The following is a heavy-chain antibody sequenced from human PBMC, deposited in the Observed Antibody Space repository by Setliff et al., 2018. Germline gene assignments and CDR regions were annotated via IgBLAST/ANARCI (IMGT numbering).Heavy chain of an antibody. Sequence: GESLKISCAASGFVFGTYGMHWVRQTPGKGLDWVASVRFDGSYKVYADSVKGRFTISRDNSENTLFLQMTSLRPEDTGIYYCAKVKKPLIRGSGFDYWGRGTLVTVSS. CDR3: AKVKKPLIRGSGFDY. V-gene: IGHV3-30*02. J-gene: IGHJ4*02. CDR1: GFVFGTYG. CDR2: VRFDGSYK. D-gene: IGHD2-8*01.